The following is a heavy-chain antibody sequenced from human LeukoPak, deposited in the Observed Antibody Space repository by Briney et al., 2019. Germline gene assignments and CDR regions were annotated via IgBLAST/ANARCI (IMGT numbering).Heavy chain of an antibody. CDR1: GYTFTGY. CDR2: INPNSGGT. J-gene: IGHJ4*02. CDR3: ARDLFGIVVVPAAMGY. Sequence: ASVKVSCKATGYTFTGYMHWVRQAPGQGREWMGWINPNSGGTNYAQNFQGRVTMTRDTSISTAYMELSRLRSDDTAVYYCARDLFGIVVVPAAMGYWGRGTLVTVSS. V-gene: IGHV1-2*02. D-gene: IGHD2-2*01.